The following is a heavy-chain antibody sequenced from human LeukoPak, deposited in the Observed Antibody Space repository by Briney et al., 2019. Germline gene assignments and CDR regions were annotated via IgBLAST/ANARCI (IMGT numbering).Heavy chain of an antibody. CDR3: AKGGCTNSVCYPSYWYFDL. Sequence: GASVKVSCKASGYTFTRHDINWVRQATGQGLEWMGWMNPNSGNTGYAQRFQGRVTMTRDSSVSTAYMELSSLRAEDTAVYYCAKGGCTNSVCYPSYWYFDLWGRGTLVTVSS. CDR1: GYTFTRHD. D-gene: IGHD2-8*01. V-gene: IGHV1-8*01. J-gene: IGHJ2*01. CDR2: MNPNSGNT.